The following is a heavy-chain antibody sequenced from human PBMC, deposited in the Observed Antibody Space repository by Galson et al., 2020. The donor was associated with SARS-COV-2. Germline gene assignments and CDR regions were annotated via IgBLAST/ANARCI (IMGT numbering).Heavy chain of an antibody. CDR2: IHADGTT. J-gene: IGHJ6*02. CDR1: GFTVSGNY. CDR3: AKNYYDYYGVDV. Sequence: GGSLRLSCTASGFTVSGNYMSWFRQAPREGLEWVSVIHADGTTFHADSVKGRFTISRDYSKNTLYLQMNSLRVDDTAVYYCAKNYYDYYGVDVWGQGTTV. V-gene: IGHV3-66*01.